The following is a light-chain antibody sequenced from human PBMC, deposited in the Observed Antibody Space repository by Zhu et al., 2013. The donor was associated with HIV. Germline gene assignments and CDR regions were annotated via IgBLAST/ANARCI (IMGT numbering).Light chain of an antibody. CDR1: QSIGRS. V-gene: IGKV1-5*01. Sequence: DIQMTQSPSTLSAYVGDRVTFTCRASQSIGRSLAWYQQKPGKGPKLLIYDASSLEIGVPARFSGSGSGTEFTLSISSLQPDDFATYYCQQYNSYWTFGQGTKVEYK. J-gene: IGKJ1*01. CDR3: QQYNSYWT. CDR2: DAS.